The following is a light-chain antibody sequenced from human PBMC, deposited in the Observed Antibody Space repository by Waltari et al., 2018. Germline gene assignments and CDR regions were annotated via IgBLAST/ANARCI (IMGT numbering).Light chain of an antibody. CDR1: ESVNNY. CDR3: QHGYGTPRT. CDR2: KAS. V-gene: IGKV1-39*01. J-gene: IGKJ1*01. Sequence: DIQMTQSPSSLSASVGDRVTITCRASESVNNYLNWYQQKPGKAPKLLIYKASTLQSGVPSRFSGSGSGTDYTFTISSLQSEDVATYYCQHGYGTPRTFGQGTKVEIK.